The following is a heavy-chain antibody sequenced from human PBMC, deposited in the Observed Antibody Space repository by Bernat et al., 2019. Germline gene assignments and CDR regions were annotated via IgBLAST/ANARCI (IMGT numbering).Heavy chain of an antibody. CDR3: TTVTSGY. CDR1: GFTFSNAW. Sequence: EVQLVESGGGLVKPGGSLRLSCAASGFTFSNAWMSWVRQAPGKGLEWVGRFKSKTDGGTTDYAAPVKGRFTISRDDSKNTLYLQMNSLKTEDTAVYYCTTVTSGYWGQGTLVTVSS. J-gene: IGHJ4*02. CDR2: FKSKTDGGTT. V-gene: IGHV3-15*01.